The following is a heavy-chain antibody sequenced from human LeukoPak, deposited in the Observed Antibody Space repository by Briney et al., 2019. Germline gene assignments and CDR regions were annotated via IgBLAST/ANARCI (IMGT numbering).Heavy chain of an antibody. Sequence: ASMKGSCKASGFTFTSYGISWVRQAPGQGVEWMGWISAYNGNTNYAQKLQGRVTMTTDTSTSTAYMELRSLRSDDTAVYYCARYYYDSSGNDYWGQGTLVTVSS. CDR2: ISAYNGNT. D-gene: IGHD3-22*01. J-gene: IGHJ4*02. CDR1: GFTFTSYG. V-gene: IGHV1-18*01. CDR3: ARYYYDSSGNDY.